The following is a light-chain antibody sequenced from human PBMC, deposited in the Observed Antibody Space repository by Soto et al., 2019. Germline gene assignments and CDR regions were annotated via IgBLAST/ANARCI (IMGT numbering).Light chain of an antibody. CDR2: GNS. V-gene: IGLV1-40*01. CDR3: QSYDSSLSGYYV. J-gene: IGLJ1*01. Sequence: QLVLTQPPSVSGAPGQRVSISCTGSSSNIGAPYDVHWYQQLPGTAPKLLIYGNSNRPSGVPDRFSGSKSGTSASLAITGLQAEDEADYYCQSYDSSLSGYYVFGTGTKVTVL. CDR1: SSNIGAPYD.